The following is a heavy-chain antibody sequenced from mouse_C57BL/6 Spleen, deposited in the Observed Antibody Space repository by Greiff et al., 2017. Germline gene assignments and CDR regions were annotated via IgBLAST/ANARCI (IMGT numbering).Heavy chain of an antibody. D-gene: IGHD2-3*01. CDR1: GYAFSSYW. CDR2: IYPGDGDT. CDR3: ARRGYYSFDV. V-gene: IGHV1-80*01. J-gene: IGHJ1*03. Sequence: VKLQESGAELVKPGASVKISCKASGYAFSSYWMNWVKQRPGKGLEWIGQIYPGDGDTNYNGKFKGKATLTADKSSSTAYMQLSSLTSEDSAVYFCARRGYYSFDVWGTGTTVTVSS.